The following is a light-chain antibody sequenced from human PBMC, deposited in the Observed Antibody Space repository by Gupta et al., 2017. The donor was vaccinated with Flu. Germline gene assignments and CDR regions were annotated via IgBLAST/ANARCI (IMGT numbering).Light chain of an antibody. CDR3: QQYKSYLDT. J-gene: IGKJ2*01. CDR1: QSINSW. V-gene: IGKV1-5*03. CDR2: KAS. Sequence: PATRAEWGGERGKRKCRARQSINSWLAWYQQKPGKAPKFLIYKASRVASGVSSRFSGSGSGTXFTLTIXSLQPDDFATYYCQQYKSYLDTLGXGTKLETK.